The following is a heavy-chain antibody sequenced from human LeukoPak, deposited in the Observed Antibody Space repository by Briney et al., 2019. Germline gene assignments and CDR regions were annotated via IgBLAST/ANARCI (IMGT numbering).Heavy chain of an antibody. CDR1: GYSFTSYW. CDR2: IYPGDSDT. Sequence: GESLQISCKGSGYSFTSYWIGWVRQMPGKGLEWMGIIYPGDSDTRYSPSFQGQVTISADKSISTAYLQWSSMKASDTAMYYCARQRYCSSTSCYHFDYWGQGTLVTVSS. CDR3: ARQRYCSSTSCYHFDY. V-gene: IGHV5-51*01. J-gene: IGHJ4*02. D-gene: IGHD2-2*01.